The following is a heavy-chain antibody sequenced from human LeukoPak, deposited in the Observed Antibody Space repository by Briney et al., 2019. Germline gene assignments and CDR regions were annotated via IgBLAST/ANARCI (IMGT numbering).Heavy chain of an antibody. CDR2: INHSGST. D-gene: IGHD2-2*01. CDR1: GGSFSGYY. V-gene: IGHV4-34*01. J-gene: IGHJ6*02. CDR3: ARGPRYCSSTSCQRIMPRNYGMGV. Sequence: SETLSLTCAVYGGSFSGYYWSWIRQPPGKGLEWIGEINHSGSTNYNPSLKSRVTISVDTSKNQFSLKLSSVTAADTAVYYCARGPRYCSSTSCQRIMPRNYGMGVWGQGTTVTVSS.